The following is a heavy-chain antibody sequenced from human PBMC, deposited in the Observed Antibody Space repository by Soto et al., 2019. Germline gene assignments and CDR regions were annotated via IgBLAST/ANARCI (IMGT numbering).Heavy chain of an antibody. CDR3: ARGYRSSWNWFDP. V-gene: IGHV4-4*02. CDR1: GGSISSSNW. CDR2: IYHSGST. J-gene: IGHJ5*02. D-gene: IGHD6-13*01. Sequence: SETLSLTCAVSGGSISSSNWWSWVRQPPGKGLEWIGEIYHSGSTNYNPSLKSRVTISVDKSKNQFSLKLSSVTAADTAVYYCARGYRSSWNWFDPWGQGTLVTVSS.